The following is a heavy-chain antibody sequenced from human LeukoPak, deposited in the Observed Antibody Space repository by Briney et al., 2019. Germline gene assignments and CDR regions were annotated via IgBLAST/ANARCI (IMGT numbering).Heavy chain of an antibody. CDR3: ARRVFVPKYSSSSTNYYGMDV. CDR1: GGTFSSYA. Sequence: AASVKVSCKAPGGTFSSYAISWVRQAPGQGLEWMGGIIPIFGTANYAQKFQGRVTITADESTSTAYMELSSLRSEDTAVYYCARRVFVPKYSSSSTNYYGMDVWGQGTTVTVSS. J-gene: IGHJ6*02. V-gene: IGHV1-69*01. CDR2: IIPIFGTA. D-gene: IGHD6-6*01.